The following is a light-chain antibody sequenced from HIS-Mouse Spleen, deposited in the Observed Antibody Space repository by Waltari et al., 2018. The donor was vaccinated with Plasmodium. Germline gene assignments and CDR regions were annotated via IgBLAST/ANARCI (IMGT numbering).Light chain of an antibody. V-gene: IGKV3-15*01. Sequence: EIVMTQSPATLSVSPGARATLSCRASQSVSSNLAWYQQTPGQAPRRLIYGASTRATGIPARFSGSGSGTEFTLTISSLQSEDFAVYYCQQYNNWSFTFGPGTKVDIK. CDR2: GAS. CDR3: QQYNNWSFT. J-gene: IGKJ3*01. CDR1: QSVSSN.